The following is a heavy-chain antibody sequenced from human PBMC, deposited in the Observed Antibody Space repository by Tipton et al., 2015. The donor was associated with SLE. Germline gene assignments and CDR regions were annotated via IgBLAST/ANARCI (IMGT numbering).Heavy chain of an antibody. J-gene: IGHJ4*02. CDR2: IYYSGST. V-gene: IGHV4-59*01. D-gene: IGHD3-16*01. Sequence: LRLSCAASGFTFSSYGMHWVRQPPGKGLEWIGYIYYSGSTNYNPSLKSRVTISVDTSKNQFSLKLSSVTAADTAVYYCARAKGERGTFDYWGQGTLVTVSS. CDR1: GFTFSSYG. CDR3: ARAKGERGTFDY.